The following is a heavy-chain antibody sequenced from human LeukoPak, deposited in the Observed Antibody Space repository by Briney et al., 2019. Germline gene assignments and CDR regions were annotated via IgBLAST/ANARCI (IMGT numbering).Heavy chain of an antibody. J-gene: IGHJ5*02. CDR2: ISSSGSTI. V-gene: IGHV3-11*01. CDR1: GFTFSDYY. Sequence: GSLRLSCAASGFTFSDYYMSWIRQAPGKGLGGVSYISSSGSTIYYADSVKGRFTISRDNAKNSLYLQMNSLRAEDTAVYYCAREVDYCSGGSCFNWFAPWGQGTLVTVSS. D-gene: IGHD2-15*01. CDR3: AREVDYCSGGSCFNWFAP.